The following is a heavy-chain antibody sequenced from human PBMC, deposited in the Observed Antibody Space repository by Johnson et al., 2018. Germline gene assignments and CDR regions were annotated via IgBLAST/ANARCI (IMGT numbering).Heavy chain of an antibody. CDR2: ISYDGTNK. D-gene: IGHD6-19*01. Sequence: VQLVESGGGVVHPGRSLRLSCAASGFTFSSYGMHWVRQAPGKGLEWAAVISYDGTNKYYEDSVKGRLPISRDNSTNTLYLQMKSLRAEETAVYYCAKERYTSGWHYAFDIWGQGTLVTVSS. V-gene: IGHV3-30*18. CDR1: GFTFSSYG. J-gene: IGHJ3*02. CDR3: AKERYTSGWHYAFDI.